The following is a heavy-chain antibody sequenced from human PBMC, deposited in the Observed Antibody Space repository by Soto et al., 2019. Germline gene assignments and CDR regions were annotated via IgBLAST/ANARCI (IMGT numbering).Heavy chain of an antibody. V-gene: IGHV3-30*18. CDR2: ISYDGSNK. Sequence: QVQLVESGGGVVQPGRSLRLSCAASGFTFSCYGMHWVRQAPGKGLEWVAVISYDGSNKYYADSVKGRFTISRDNSKNTLYLQMNSLRAEDTAVYYCAKGGIPDLWGRGTLVTVSS. CDR3: AKGGIPDL. J-gene: IGHJ2*01. D-gene: IGHD3-16*01. CDR1: GFTFSCYG.